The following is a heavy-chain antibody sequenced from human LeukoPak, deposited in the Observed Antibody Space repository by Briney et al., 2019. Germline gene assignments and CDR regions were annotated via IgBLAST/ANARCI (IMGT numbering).Heavy chain of an antibody. CDR2: IYTSGST. Sequence: SETLSLTCTVSDGSISSYYWSWIRQPAGKGLEWIGRIYTSGSTNYNPSLKSRVTMSVDTSKNQFSLKLSSVTAADTAVYYCAREKYYYDSSGYPYYYGMDVWGQGTTVTVSS. CDR1: DGSISSYY. V-gene: IGHV4-4*07. J-gene: IGHJ6*02. D-gene: IGHD3-22*01. CDR3: AREKYYYDSSGYPYYYGMDV.